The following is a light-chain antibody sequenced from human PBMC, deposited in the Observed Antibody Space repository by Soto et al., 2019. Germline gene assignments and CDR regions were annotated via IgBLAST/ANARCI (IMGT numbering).Light chain of an antibody. J-gene: IGKJ1*01. CDR1: QSIRNNF. Sequence: DILLTQSPATLSLSPGERATLSCRASQSIRNNFLAWYQHNPAQAPRLLISGASTRATGIPARFSGTGSGTDFTLTISSLEPEDFAVYYCQQRSNWWTFGQGTKVDIK. CDR2: GAS. V-gene: IGKV3D-20*02. CDR3: QQRSNWWT.